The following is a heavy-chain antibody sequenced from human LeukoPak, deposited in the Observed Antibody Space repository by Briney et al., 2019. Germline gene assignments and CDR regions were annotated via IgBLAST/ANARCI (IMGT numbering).Heavy chain of an antibody. J-gene: IGHJ4*02. V-gene: IGHV3-23*01. CDR3: AKEGRYSSSWYDYFDY. CDR2: ISGSGSST. Sequence: QPGGSLRLSCAASGFTFSSYWMHWVRQAPGKGLEWVSVISGSGSSTYYADSVKGRFTISRDNSKNTLYLQMNSLRAEDTAVYYCAKEGRYSSSWYDYFDYWGQGTLVTVSS. CDR1: GFTFSSYW. D-gene: IGHD6-13*01.